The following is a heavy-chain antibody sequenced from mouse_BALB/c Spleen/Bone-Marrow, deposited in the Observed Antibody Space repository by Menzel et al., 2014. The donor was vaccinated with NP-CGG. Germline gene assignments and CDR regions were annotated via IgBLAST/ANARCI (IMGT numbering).Heavy chain of an antibody. CDR3: AREVDYAMDY. Sequence: DVKLQESGAELVKPGASVKLSCTASGFNIKDTYMHWVKQRPEQGLEWIGRIDPANGNTKYDPKFQGKATITADTSSNTAYLQLSSLTSEDTAVCYCAREVDYAMDYWGQGTSVTVSS. CDR1: GFNIKDTY. V-gene: IGHV14-3*02. J-gene: IGHJ4*01. D-gene: IGHD1-1*01. CDR2: IDPANGNT.